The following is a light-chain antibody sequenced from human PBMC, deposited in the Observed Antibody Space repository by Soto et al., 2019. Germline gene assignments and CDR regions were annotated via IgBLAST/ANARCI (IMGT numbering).Light chain of an antibody. CDR3: SSYTSSSTLV. CDR1: SSDVGGYKY. CDR2: EVS. J-gene: IGLJ2*01. V-gene: IGLV2-14*01. Sequence: QSALTQPASVSGSPGQSITISCTGTSSDVGGYKYVSWYQQHPAKAPKLMIFEVSNRPSGISNRFSGSKSGNTASLTISGLQAEDEADYYCSSYTSSSTLVFGGGTK.